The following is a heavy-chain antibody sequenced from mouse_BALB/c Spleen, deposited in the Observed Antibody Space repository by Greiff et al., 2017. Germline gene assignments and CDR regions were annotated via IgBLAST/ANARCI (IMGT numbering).Heavy chain of an antibody. CDR1: GYSITSDYA. J-gene: IGHJ4*01. V-gene: IGHV3-2*02. Sequence: EVKLQESGPGLVKPSQSLSLTCTVTGYSITSDYAWNWIRQFPGNKLEWMGYISYSGSTSYNPSLKSRISITRDTSKNQFFLQLNSVTTEDTATYYCARYDGYYFYAMDYWGQGTSVTVSS. D-gene: IGHD2-3*01. CDR2: ISYSGST. CDR3: ARYDGYYFYAMDY.